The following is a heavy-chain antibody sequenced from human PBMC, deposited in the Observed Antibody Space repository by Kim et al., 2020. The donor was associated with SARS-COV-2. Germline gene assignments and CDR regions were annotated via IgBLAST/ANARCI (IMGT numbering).Heavy chain of an antibody. J-gene: IGHJ4*02. CDR3: AKAIRIYSGYDRGADY. Sequence: SVKGRFTISRDNSKNTLYLQMNSLRAEDTAVYYCAKAIRIYSGYDRGADYWGQGTLVTVSS. D-gene: IGHD5-12*01. V-gene: IGHV3-23*01.